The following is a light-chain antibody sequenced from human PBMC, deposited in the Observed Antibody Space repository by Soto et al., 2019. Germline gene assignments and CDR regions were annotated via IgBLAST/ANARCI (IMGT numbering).Light chain of an antibody. CDR1: QTISSW. CDR2: DAS. V-gene: IGKV1-5*01. J-gene: IGKJ1*01. Sequence: DIQMTQSPSTLSASVGDRVTITCRASQTISSWLAWYQQKPGKAPKFLVYDASNLESGVPSRFSGSGSGTEFTLTISSLQPDDFATYYCQQYNSYSATFGQGTKVDIK. CDR3: QQYNSYSAT.